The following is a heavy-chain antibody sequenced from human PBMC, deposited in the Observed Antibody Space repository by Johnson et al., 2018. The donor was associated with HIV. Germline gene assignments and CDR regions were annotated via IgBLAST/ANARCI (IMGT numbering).Heavy chain of an antibody. CDR2: ISYDGSNK. CDR1: GFTFSSYA. CDR3: ARGRRIQLWLLADAFDI. V-gene: IGHV3-30-3*01. Sequence: QVQLVESGGGVVQPGRSLRLSCAASGFTFSSYAMHWVRQAPGTGLGWVAVISYDGSNKYYADSVKGRFTISRDNSKNTLYLQMNSLRAEDTAVYYCARGRRIQLWLLADAFDIWGQGTMVTVSS. D-gene: IGHD5-18*01. J-gene: IGHJ3*02.